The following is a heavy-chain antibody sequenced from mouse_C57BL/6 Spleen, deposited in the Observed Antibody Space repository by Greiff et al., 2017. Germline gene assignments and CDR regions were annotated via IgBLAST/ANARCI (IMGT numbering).Heavy chain of an antibody. CDR3: ARSAAYYSNFDY. D-gene: IGHD2-5*01. CDR2: INPGSGGT. Sequence: VQGVESGAELVRPGTSVKVSCKASGYAFTNYLIEWVKQRPGQGLEWIGVINPGSGGTNYNDKFKGKATLTADKSSSTAYMQLSSLTSEDSAVYFCARSAAYYSNFDYWGQGTTLTVSS. J-gene: IGHJ2*01. V-gene: IGHV1-54*01. CDR1: GYAFTNYL.